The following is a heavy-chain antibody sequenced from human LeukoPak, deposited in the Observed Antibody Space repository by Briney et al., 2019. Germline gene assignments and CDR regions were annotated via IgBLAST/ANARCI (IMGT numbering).Heavy chain of an antibody. J-gene: IGHJ4*02. V-gene: IGHV3-33*06. CDR3: AKDAERGFDYSNSLNY. CDR2: IWSDASDK. D-gene: IGHD4-11*01. Sequence: GGSLILSCAASQFTFSHYGMHWVRQAPGRGLQWVAVIWSDASDKYYSDSVKGRFTISRDNSKNTLYLEMNNLRAEDTAVYYCAKDAERGFDYSNSLNYWGQGTLVTVSS. CDR1: QFTFSHYG.